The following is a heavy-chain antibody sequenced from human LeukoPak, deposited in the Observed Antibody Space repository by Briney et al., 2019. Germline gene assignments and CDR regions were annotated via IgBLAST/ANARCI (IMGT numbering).Heavy chain of an antibody. CDR3: ARGRYGLLSGYDY. Sequence: ASVTVSCKASGYTFTGYYMRWVRQAPGQGLEWMGWINPNSGDTNYAQKFQGRVTMTRDTSISTAYMELSRLTSDDTAVYYCARGRYGLLSGYDYWGQGAMVTVSS. V-gene: IGHV1-2*02. J-gene: IGHJ4*02. D-gene: IGHD3-22*01. CDR2: INPNSGDT. CDR1: GYTFTGYY.